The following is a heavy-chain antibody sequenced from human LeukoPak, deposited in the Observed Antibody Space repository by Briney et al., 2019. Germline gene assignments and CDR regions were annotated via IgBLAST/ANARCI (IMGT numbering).Heavy chain of an antibody. Sequence: APVKVSCKASGGTFSSYGFSWVRQAPGQGLEWMGWISAYNGNTNYAQKLQGRVTMTTDTSTSTAYMELRSLRSDDTAVYYCARDRDSSGTNDAFDIWGQGTMVTVSS. D-gene: IGHD3-22*01. CDR3: ARDRDSSGTNDAFDI. CDR1: GGTFSSYG. CDR2: ISAYNGNT. V-gene: IGHV1-18*01. J-gene: IGHJ3*02.